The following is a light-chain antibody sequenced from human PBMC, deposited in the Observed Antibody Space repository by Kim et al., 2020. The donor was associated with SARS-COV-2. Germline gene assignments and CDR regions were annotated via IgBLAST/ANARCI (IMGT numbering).Light chain of an antibody. Sequence: EIVLTQSPGTLSLSLGERVALSCRASQSVRVSHLAVYQHKPGQSPILHLSGASSRATGIPDRFSGCGSGTDFTLTIGRLEPEDVAVFYCQHCWGPPYTFGQGTKLEI. J-gene: IGKJ2*01. CDR2: GAS. CDR3: QHCWGPPYT. V-gene: IGKV3-20*01. CDR1: QSVRVSH.